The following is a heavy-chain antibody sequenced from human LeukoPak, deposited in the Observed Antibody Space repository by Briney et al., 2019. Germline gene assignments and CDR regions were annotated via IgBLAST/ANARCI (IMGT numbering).Heavy chain of an antibody. D-gene: IGHD6-19*01. CDR3: ARAHSSGWYSPKGDYYGMDV. Sequence: PSETLSLTCTVSGGSISSYYWSWIRQPPGKGLEWIGYIYYSGSTNYNPSLKSRVTISVDTSKNQISLKLSSVTAADTAVYYCARAHSSGWYSPKGDYYGMDVWGQGTTVTVSS. J-gene: IGHJ6*02. CDR2: IYYSGST. V-gene: IGHV4-59*01. CDR1: GGSISSYY.